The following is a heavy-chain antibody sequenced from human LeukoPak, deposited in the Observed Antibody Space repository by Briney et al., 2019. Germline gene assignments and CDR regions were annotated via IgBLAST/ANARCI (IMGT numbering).Heavy chain of an antibody. J-gene: IGHJ4*02. CDR1: GGSISSSSYY. Sequence: SETLSLTCTVSGGSISSSSYYWGWIRQPPGKGLEWIGSIYYSGSTYYNPSLKSRVTISVDTSKNQFSLKLSSVTAADTAVYYCASYSLGGTQGPFYYFDYWGQGTLVTVSS. CDR3: ASYSLGGTQGPFYYFDY. CDR2: IYYSGST. V-gene: IGHV4-39*07. D-gene: IGHD2-21*01.